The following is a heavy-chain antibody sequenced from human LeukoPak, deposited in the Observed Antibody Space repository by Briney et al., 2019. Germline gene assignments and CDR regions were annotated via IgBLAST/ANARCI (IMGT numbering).Heavy chain of an antibody. CDR3: ARSVEPARAASTASDY. CDR2: ISAYNGNT. D-gene: IGHD6-13*01. V-gene: IGHV1-18*01. CDR1: GYTFTSYG. Sequence: ASVKVSCKASGYTFTSYGISWVRQAPGQGLEWMGWISAYNGNTNYAQKLQGRVTMTTDTSTSTAYMELRSLRSDDTAVYYCARSVEPARAASTASDYWGQGTLVTVSS. J-gene: IGHJ4*02.